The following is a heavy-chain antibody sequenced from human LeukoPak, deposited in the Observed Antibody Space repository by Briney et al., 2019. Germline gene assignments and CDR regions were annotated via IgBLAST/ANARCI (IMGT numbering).Heavy chain of an antibody. Sequence: ASVKVSCKASGYTFTGYYMHWVRQAPGQGLEWMGWINPNSGVTNYAQKFQGRVTMTRDTSISTAYMELSRLRSDDTAVYYCARANYCSRTSCFRDAFDIWGQGTMVTVFS. V-gene: IGHV1-2*02. CDR1: GYTFTGYY. CDR2: INPNSGVT. J-gene: IGHJ3*02. CDR3: ARANYCSRTSCFRDAFDI. D-gene: IGHD2-2*01.